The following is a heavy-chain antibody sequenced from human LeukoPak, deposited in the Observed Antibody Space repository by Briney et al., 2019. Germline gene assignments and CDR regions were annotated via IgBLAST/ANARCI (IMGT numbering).Heavy chain of an antibody. J-gene: IGHJ4*02. Sequence: LAGGSLRLSCAASGFTFTSYAMSWVRQAPGKGLEWVSAISGSGGSTYYADSVKGRFTISRDNSKNTLYLQMNSLRAEDTAVYYCAKIKIAVAGTVDYWGQGTLVTVSS. CDR3: AKIKIAVAGTVDY. V-gene: IGHV3-23*01. CDR2: ISGSGGST. D-gene: IGHD6-19*01. CDR1: GFTFTSYA.